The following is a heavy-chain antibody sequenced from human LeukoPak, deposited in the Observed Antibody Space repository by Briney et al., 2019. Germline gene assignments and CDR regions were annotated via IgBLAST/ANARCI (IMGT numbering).Heavy chain of an antibody. CDR2: IYYSGST. D-gene: IGHD2-2*01. Sequence: SETLSLTCTVSGGSISSGGYYWSWIRQHPGTGLEWIGYIYYSGSTYYNPSLKSRVTISVDTSKNQFSLKLSSVTAAATAVYYCARVITEYQLHYFDYWGQGTLVTVSS. CDR3: ARVITEYQLHYFDY. J-gene: IGHJ4*02. V-gene: IGHV4-31*03. CDR1: GGSISSGGYY.